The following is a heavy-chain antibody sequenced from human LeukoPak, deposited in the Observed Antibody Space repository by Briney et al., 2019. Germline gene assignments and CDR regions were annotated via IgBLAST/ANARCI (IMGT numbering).Heavy chain of an antibody. CDR1: GFIFSNYG. Sequence: GGSLRLSCAASGFIFSNYGMNWVRQAPGKGLEWVAVISYDGSNKYYADSVKGRFTISRDNSKNTLYLQMNSLRAEDTAVYYCARDGLGVVAANDAFDIWGQGTMVTVSS. J-gene: IGHJ3*02. CDR3: ARDGLGVVAANDAFDI. CDR2: ISYDGSNK. D-gene: IGHD2-15*01. V-gene: IGHV3-30*03.